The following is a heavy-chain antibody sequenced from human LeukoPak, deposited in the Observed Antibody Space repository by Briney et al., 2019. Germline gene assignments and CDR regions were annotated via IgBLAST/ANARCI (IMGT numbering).Heavy chain of an antibody. Sequence: SETLSLTCSVSGGSISSSTYYWGWIRQPPGEGLEWIGNIYNSGGTYYNPSLKIRVTISVDTSKNQFSLKLSSVTAADTAVYYCARQAYSSNLGWFDPWGQGTLVTVSS. V-gene: IGHV4-39*01. CDR1: GGSISSSTYY. CDR3: ARQAYSSNLGWFDP. CDR2: IYNSGGT. D-gene: IGHD6-13*01. J-gene: IGHJ5*02.